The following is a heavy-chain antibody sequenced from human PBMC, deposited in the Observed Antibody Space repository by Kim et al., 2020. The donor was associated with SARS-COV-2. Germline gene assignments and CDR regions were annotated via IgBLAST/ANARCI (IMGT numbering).Heavy chain of an antibody. J-gene: IGHJ4*02. V-gene: IGHV3-33*06. CDR2: IWYDGSNK. Sequence: GGSLRLSCAASGFNFSSYGMHWVRQAPGKGLEWVAVIWYDGSNKYYADSVKGRFTISRDNSKNTLYLQMNSLRAEDTAVYYCAKDWRGYGYGSEYWGQGTLVTVSS. CDR3: AKDWRGYGYGSEY. D-gene: IGHD5-18*01. CDR1: GFNFSSYG.